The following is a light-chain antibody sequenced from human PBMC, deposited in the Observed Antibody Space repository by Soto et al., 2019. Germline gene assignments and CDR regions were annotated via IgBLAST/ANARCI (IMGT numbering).Light chain of an antibody. Sequence: QSVLTQPTSVYGSAGQSITISCPGTTRFVGTYDVVSWYQQHPGKGPQVLIYEDTKRPSGVSNRFSGSTSGSTASLTISGLQTEDEADYYCCSYVGASTYVFGTG. V-gene: IGLV2-23*01. CDR2: EDT. CDR1: TRFVGTYDV. J-gene: IGLJ1*01. CDR3: CSYVGASTYV.